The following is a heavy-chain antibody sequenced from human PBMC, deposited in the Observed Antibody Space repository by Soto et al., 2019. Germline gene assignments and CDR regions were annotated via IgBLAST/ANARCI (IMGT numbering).Heavy chain of an antibody. D-gene: IGHD3-3*01. J-gene: IGHJ6*02. CDR2: ISYDGSNK. CDR1: GFTFSSYA. Sequence: GGSLRLSCAASGFTFSSYAMHWVRQAPGKGLEWVAVISYDGSNKYYADSVKGRFTISRDNSKNTLYLQMNSLRAEDTAVYYCARRPDDFWSGYPNYYYYYGMDVWGQGTTVTVS. CDR3: ARRPDDFWSGYPNYYYYYGMDV. V-gene: IGHV3-30-3*01.